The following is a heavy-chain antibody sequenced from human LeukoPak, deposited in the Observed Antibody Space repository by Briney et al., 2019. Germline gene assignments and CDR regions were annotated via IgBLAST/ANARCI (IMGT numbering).Heavy chain of an antibody. D-gene: IGHD5-12*01. CDR2: ISSSSSYI. J-gene: IGHJ5*02. CDR3: ARGGRQRYENWFDP. CDR1: GFTFSSYS. V-gene: IGHV3-21*01. Sequence: GGSLRLSCAASGFTFSSYSTNWVRQAPGKGLEWVSSISSSSSYIYYADSVKGRFTISRDNAKNSLYLQMNSLRAEDTAVYYCARGGRQRYENWFDPWGQGTLVTVSS.